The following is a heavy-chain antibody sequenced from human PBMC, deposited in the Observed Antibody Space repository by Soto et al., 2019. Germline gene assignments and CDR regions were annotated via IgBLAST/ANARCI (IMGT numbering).Heavy chain of an antibody. CDR2: ISFTVSIT. Sequence: QVQLVESGGALVKPGGSLRLSCAASGFPFGDYYMSWIRQAPWKGLEWVSYISFTVSITYYADYVRSRFTISRDNARRSLELQMNSLRGEDTAVYYCARYLQKAATHTSGVDPGGQGAVVTVSS. D-gene: IGHD2-15*01. CDR3: ARYLQKAATHTSGVDP. J-gene: IGHJ5*02. V-gene: IGHV3-11*01. CDR1: GFPFGDYY.